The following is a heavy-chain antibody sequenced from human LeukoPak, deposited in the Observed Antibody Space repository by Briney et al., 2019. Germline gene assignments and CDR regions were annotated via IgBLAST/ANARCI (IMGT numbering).Heavy chain of an antibody. V-gene: IGHV3-74*01. J-gene: IGHJ4*02. CDR1: GFTFNSYG. CDR3: ARDLYGYQDY. D-gene: IGHD5-18*01. CDR2: INTDGSST. Sequence: PGGSLRLSCETSGFTFNSYGMHWVRQAPGKGLVWVSRINTDGSSTSYADSVKGRFTISRDNAKNTLYLQMNSLRAEDTAVYYCARDLYGYQDYWGQGTLVTVSS.